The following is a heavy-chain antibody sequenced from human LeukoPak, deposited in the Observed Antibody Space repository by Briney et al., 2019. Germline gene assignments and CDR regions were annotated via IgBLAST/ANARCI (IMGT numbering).Heavy chain of an antibody. CDR1: GHTCYY. CDR2: MRPDSDGT. Sequence: VASVKVSCKASGHTCYYLHWVRQAPGQGLEWMGWMRPDSDGTNYAQNFQGRVTMTRDTSIRTVYMELKNLRSDDTAVYFCANQEGIGSPGAWFDFWGQGTLVTVSS. D-gene: IGHD2-15*01. V-gene: IGHV1-2*02. J-gene: IGHJ4*02. CDR3: ANQEGIGSPGAWFDF.